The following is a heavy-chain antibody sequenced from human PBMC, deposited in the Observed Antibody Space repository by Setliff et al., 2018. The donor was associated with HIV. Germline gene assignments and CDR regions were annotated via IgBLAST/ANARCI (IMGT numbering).Heavy chain of an antibody. CDR1: GGSISNSSYY. J-gene: IGHJ5*02. Sequence: PSETLSLTCTVSGGSISNSSYYWGWIRQPPGKGLEWIGSIYHSGSTHYNPSLKSRVTVSVDTSKDEISLKLNSVTAADTAVYYCARDLYCSSTSCYRGWFDPWGQGTLVTVSS. CDR2: IYHSGST. CDR3: ARDLYCSSTSCYRGWFDP. V-gene: IGHV4-39*07. D-gene: IGHD2-2*01.